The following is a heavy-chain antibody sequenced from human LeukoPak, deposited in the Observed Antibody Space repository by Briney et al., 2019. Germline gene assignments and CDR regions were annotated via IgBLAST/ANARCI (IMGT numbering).Heavy chain of an antibody. D-gene: IGHD1-26*01. CDR1: GGSISSYY. CDR2: IYTSGST. CDR3: ASGVGAISFDY. V-gene: IGHV4-4*07. J-gene: IGHJ4*02. Sequence: SETLSLTCTVSGGSISSYYWSWIRQPAGKGLEWIGRIYTSGSTYYNPSLKSRVTISVDRSKNQFSLKLSSVTAADTAVYYCASGVGAISFDYWGQGTLVTVSS.